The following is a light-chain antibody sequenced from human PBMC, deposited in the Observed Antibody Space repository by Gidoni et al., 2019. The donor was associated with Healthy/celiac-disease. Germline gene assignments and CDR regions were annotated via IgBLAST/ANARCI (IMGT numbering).Light chain of an antibody. CDR1: QSISSY. CDR3: QQSYSTLLT. V-gene: IGKV1-39*01. Sequence: PSSLSASVGDRVTITCRASQSISSYLNWYQQKPGKAPKLLIYAASSLQSGVPSRFSGSGSGTDFTLNISSLQPEDFATYYCQQSYSTLLTFGGGTKVEIK. J-gene: IGKJ4*01. CDR2: AAS.